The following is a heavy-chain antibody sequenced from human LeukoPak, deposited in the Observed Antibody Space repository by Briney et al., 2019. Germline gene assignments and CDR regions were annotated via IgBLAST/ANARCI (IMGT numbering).Heavy chain of an antibody. D-gene: IGHD5-24*01. J-gene: IGHJ4*02. CDR1: GGTFSSYA. CDR2: IIPIFGTA. Sequence: SVKVSCKASGGTFSSYAISWVRQAPGQGLEWMGGIIPIFGTANYAQKFQGRVTITADESTSTAYMELSSLRSEDTAVYYCARGKDGYNYYFDYWGQGTLVTVSS. V-gene: IGHV1-69*13. CDR3: ARGKDGYNYYFDY.